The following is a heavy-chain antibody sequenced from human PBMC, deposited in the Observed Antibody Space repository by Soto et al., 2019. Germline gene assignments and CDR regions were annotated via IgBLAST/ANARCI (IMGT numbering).Heavy chain of an antibody. CDR3: ARARSITMIVVVITGDFDY. CDR2: INPSGGST. D-gene: IGHD3-22*01. J-gene: IGHJ4*02. CDR1: GYTFTSYY. Sequence: GASVKVSCKASGYTFTSYYMHWVRQAPGQGLEWMGIINPSGGSTSYAQKFQGRVTMTRDTSTSTVYMELSSLRSEDTAVYYCARARSITMIVVVITGDFDYWGQGTLVTV. V-gene: IGHV1-46*01.